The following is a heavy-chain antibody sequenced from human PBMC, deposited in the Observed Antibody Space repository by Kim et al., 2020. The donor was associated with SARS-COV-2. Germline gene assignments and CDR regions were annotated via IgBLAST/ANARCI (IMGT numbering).Heavy chain of an antibody. J-gene: IGHJ6*02. V-gene: IGHV3-74*01. CDR3: AGGSGMDV. Sequence: GGSLRLSCAASGFTFITYWMHWVRQSPGRGLVWVSGINTDGTTIVYADSVKGRFTISRDNAKNTLYLQMTSLRAEDTAVYYCAGGSGMDVWGQGTTVTVTS. CDR2: INTDGTTI. CDR1: GFTFITYW.